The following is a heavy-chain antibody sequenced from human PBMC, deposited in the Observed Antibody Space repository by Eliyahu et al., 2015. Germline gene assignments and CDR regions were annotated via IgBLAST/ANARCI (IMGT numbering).Heavy chain of an antibody. V-gene: IGHV1-69*06. CDR2: LIPVFRTP. Sequence: QVQLLQSGAEVKEPGSSVTVSCKASGDTLRNDVFSWVRQAPGQGLEWMGGLIPVFRTPQYAQKFRGRVSITIDRSTNTHYMELSRLTSEDTATYYCATSAGFWSQFDYWGQGTLVTVST. CDR3: ATSAGFWSQFDY. CDR1: GDTLRNDV. J-gene: IGHJ4*02. D-gene: IGHD3-3*01.